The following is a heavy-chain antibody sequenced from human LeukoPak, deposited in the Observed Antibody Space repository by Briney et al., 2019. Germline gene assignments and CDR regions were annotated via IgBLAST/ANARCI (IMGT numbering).Heavy chain of an antibody. CDR2: IYYSGST. J-gene: IGHJ5*02. V-gene: IGHV4-39*01. D-gene: IGHD1-26*01. Sequence: PSETLSLTCTVSGGSISSSSYYWGWIRQPPGKGLEWIGSIYYSGSTYYNPSLKSRVTISVDTSKNQFSLKLSSVTAADTAVYYCARNSELRRYRGWFDPWGQGTLVTVSS. CDR3: ARNSELRRYRGWFDP. CDR1: GGSISSSSYY.